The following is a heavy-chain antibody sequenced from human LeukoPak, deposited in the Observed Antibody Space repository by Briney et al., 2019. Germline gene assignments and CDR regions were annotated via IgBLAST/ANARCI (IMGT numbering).Heavy chain of an antibody. CDR1: GFTFSSYS. CDR2: ISSSSSTI. D-gene: IGHD2-2*01. J-gene: IGHJ4*02. CDR3: ARGRSYCSSTSCYLVY. Sequence: GGSLRLSCAASGFTFSSYSMNWVCQAPGKGLEWVSYISSSSSTIYYADSVKGRFTISRDNAKNSLYLQMNSLRAEDTAVYYCARGRSYCSSTSCYLVYWGQGTLVTVSS. V-gene: IGHV3-48*01.